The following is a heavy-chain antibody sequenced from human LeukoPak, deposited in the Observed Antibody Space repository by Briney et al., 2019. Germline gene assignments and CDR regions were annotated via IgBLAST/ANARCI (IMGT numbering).Heavy chain of an antibody. D-gene: IGHD1-7*01. Sequence: GGSLRLSCVASGFTFSNYEMLWVRQGTGGGLEWVSGIGATGATYYADSVQGRFTISRDDAKTSLYLQMNSLRVGDTAVYFCARDLGTGSVYTNRFDPWGQGTLVTVSS. CDR1: GFTFSNYE. V-gene: IGHV3-13*01. J-gene: IGHJ5*02. CDR2: IGATGAT. CDR3: ARDLGTGSVYTNRFDP.